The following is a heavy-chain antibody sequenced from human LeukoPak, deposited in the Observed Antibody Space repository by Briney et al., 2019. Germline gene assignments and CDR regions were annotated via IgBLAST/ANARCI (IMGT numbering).Heavy chain of an antibody. D-gene: IGHD3-10*01. CDR2: IYTSGST. CDR3: ARDPADYYGSGMFRWFDP. J-gene: IGHJ5*02. Sequence: PSETLSLTCTVSGGSISKYYWSWIRQPAGKGLEWIGRIYTSGSTNYNPSLKSRVTMSVDTSMNHFSLKLSSVTAADTAVYYCARDPADYYGSGMFRWFDPWGQGTLVTVSS. CDR1: GGSISKYY. V-gene: IGHV4-4*07.